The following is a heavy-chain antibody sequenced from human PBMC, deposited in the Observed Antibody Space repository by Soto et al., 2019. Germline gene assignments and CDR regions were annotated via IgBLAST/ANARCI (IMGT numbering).Heavy chain of an antibody. CDR1: GGTFSPYT. Sequence: SVKVSCKASGGTFSPYTVNWVRQAPGQGLEWMGRIIPFLGVTNYAQKFQARVTLTADTSTTTAYMELSGLRFEDTAVYYCARDWESTVSTWSFGAFWGRGTLVTVSS. CDR3: ARDWESTVSTWSFGAF. V-gene: IGHV1-69*04. D-gene: IGHD3-10*01. CDR2: IIPFLGVT. J-gene: IGHJ4*02.